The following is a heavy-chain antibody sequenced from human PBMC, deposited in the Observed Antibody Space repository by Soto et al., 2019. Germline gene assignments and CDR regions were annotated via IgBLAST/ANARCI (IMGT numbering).Heavy chain of an antibody. D-gene: IGHD3-16*01. CDR3: ARALGGPNRGLDY. Sequence: SEPLSLTCTVSGGSLSSGSYYWSWIRQPPGKGLEWIGYIYYSGSTNYNPSLKSRVTISVDTSKNQFSLKLSSVTAADTAVYYCARALGGPNRGLDYWGQGTLVTVSS. J-gene: IGHJ4*02. CDR2: IYYSGST. V-gene: IGHV4-61*01. CDR1: GGSLSSGSYY.